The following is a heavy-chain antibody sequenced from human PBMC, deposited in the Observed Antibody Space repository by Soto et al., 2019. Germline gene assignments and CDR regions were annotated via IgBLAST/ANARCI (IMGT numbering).Heavy chain of an antibody. D-gene: IGHD2-8*02. J-gene: IGHJ3*01. CDR2: ISDGGTTI. Sequence: EAELVESGGGLVQPGRSLTLSCAASGFIFSDYEVDWVRQAPGRGPEWISYISDGGTTIYYAASVKGRFTISRDDANKSLYLHMNNLRVDDTAIYFCVKEYCTGGTCFDAFDLWGQGTVVTVSS. V-gene: IGHV3-48*03. CDR3: VKEYCTGGTCFDAFDL. CDR1: GFIFSDYE.